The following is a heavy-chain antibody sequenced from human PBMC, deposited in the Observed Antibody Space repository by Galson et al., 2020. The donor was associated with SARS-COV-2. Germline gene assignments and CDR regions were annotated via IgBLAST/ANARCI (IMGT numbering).Heavy chain of an antibody. D-gene: IGHD1-26*01. CDR3: AKDLDSGNYPEYLQH. CDR2: ISYDGSNQ. Sequence: GSLKISCAASGFTFSSYGMHWVRQAPGKGLEWVALISYDGSNQYYGDSVKGRLTISRDNSKNTVYLQMNSLTTEDTAIYYCAKDLDSGNYPEYLQHWGQGTLVTVSS. V-gene: IGHV3-30*18. CDR1: GFTFSSYG. J-gene: IGHJ1*01.